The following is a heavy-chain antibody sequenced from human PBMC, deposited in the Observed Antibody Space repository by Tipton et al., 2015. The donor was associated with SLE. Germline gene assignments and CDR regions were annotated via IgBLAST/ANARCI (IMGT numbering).Heavy chain of an antibody. D-gene: IGHD5-12*01. CDR3: ARAGLGYGMDV. Sequence: TLSLTCAVYGGSFSGYYWSWIRQPPGKGLEWIGEINHSGSTNYNPSLKSRVTISVDTSKNQFSLKLSSVTAADTAVYYCARAGLGYGMDVWGQGTTVTVSS. CDR2: INHSGST. V-gene: IGHV4-34*01. J-gene: IGHJ6*02. CDR1: GGSFSGYY.